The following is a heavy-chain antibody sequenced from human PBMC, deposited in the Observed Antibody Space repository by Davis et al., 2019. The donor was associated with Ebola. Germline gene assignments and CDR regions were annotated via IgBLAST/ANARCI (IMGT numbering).Heavy chain of an antibody. CDR1: GFTFSAYW. V-gene: IGHV3-7*01. Sequence: GESLKISCAASGFTFSAYWMSWVRQAPGKGLEWVANVRQDETEKHYVDSVKGRFTISRDNTKNSIYLQMNSLTVEDTAVYYCATLPGGRGVDVWGPGTTVTVSS. D-gene: IGHD1-26*01. J-gene: IGHJ6*02. CDR2: VRQDETEK. CDR3: ATLPGGRGVDV.